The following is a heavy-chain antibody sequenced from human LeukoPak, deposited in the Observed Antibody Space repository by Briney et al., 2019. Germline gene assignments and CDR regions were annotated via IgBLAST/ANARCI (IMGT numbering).Heavy chain of an antibody. CDR1: GFTFSSYS. D-gene: IGHD3-3*01. Sequence: KTGGSLRLSCAASGFTFSSYSMYWVRQAPGKGLEWVSSISSSISYIYYADSVKGRFTISRDNAKNSLYLQMNSLRAEDTAVYYCARASHYDFWSGYSPDYWGQGTLVTVSS. CDR3: ARASHYDFWSGYSPDY. J-gene: IGHJ4*02. V-gene: IGHV3-21*01. CDR2: ISSSISYI.